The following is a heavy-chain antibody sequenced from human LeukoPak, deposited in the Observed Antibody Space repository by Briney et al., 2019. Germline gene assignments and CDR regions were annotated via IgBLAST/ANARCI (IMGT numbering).Heavy chain of an antibody. V-gene: IGHV4-39*01. CDR3: ARQPRVLRFLEWLLYSWFDP. J-gene: IGHJ5*02. CDR1: GGSISSSSYY. CDR2: IYYSGST. Sequence: SETLSLTCTVSGGSISSSSYYWGWIRQPPGKGLEWIGGIYYSGSTYYNPSLKSRVTISVDTSKNQFSLKLSSVTAADTAVYYCARQPRVLRFLEWLLYSWFDPWGRGTLVTVSS. D-gene: IGHD3-3*01.